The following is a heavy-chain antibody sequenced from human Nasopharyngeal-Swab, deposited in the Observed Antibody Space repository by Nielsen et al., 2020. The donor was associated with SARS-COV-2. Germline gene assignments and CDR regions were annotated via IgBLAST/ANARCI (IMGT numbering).Heavy chain of an antibody. J-gene: IGHJ2*01. CDR2: IYTSGST. V-gene: IGHV4-61*02. Sequence: SETLSLTCTVSGGSISSGRYYWSWIRQPAGKGLEWIGRIYTSGSTNYNHSLKSRVTISVDTFKNQFSLKLCSVTAADTSVYYCARGLVGDFDLWGRGTLVTVSS. CDR3: ARGLVGDFDL. D-gene: IGHD6-6*01. CDR1: GGSISSGRYY.